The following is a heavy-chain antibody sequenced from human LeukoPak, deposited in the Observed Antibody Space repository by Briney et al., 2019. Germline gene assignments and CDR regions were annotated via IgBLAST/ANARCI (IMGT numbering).Heavy chain of an antibody. Sequence: GGSLRLSCAASGFTFTKYWRTWVRQAPGKGLEWVSAISGSDGSTYYAASVKGRFTISRDPSKNTLYLQINSLRAEDTAVYYCAKYSSNWNTPYYCDYCGEGNLVTVSS. V-gene: IGHV3-23*01. CDR2: ISGSDGST. CDR3: AKYSSNWNTPYYCDY. CDR1: GFTFTKYW. J-gene: IGHJ4*02. D-gene: IGHD1/OR15-1a*01.